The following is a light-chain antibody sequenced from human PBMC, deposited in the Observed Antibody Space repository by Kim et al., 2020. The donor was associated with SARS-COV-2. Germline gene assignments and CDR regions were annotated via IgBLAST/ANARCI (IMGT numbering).Light chain of an antibody. V-gene: IGKV1-8*01. Sequence: SSTGDRVTSTCLASQGISSYLAWYQQKPGKAPKLLIYAASTLQSGVPSRFSGSGSGTDFTLTISCLQSEDFATYYCQQYYSYKLTFGGGTKVDIK. CDR3: QQYYSYKLT. J-gene: IGKJ4*01. CDR1: QGISSY. CDR2: AAS.